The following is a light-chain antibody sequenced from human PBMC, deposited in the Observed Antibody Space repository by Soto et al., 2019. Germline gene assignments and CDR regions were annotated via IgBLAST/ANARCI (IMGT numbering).Light chain of an antibody. CDR1: SDDIGRYNH. V-gene: IGLV2-14*01. Sequence: QSALTQPASVSGSPGQSITVSCTGTSDDIGRYNHVSWYQQHPGKAPKPMISEVTNRPSGVSNRFSGSKSGNTASLTISRLQAEDEADYYCASYRTINTYVFGTGTKVTVL. CDR3: ASYRTINTYV. CDR2: EVT. J-gene: IGLJ1*01.